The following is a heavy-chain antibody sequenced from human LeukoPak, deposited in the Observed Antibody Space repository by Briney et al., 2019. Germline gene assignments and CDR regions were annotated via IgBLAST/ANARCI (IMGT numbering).Heavy chain of an antibody. D-gene: IGHD3-22*01. J-gene: IGHJ4*02. V-gene: IGHV3-21*01. CDR1: GFTFSTYS. CDR2: IDTSAKYI. Sequence: PGGSLRLSCAASGFTFSTYSMNWVRQAPGKGLEWVSFIDTSAKYIYYGESMKGRFTISRDNAQNSLYLHMNGLRPEDTAVYYCARHVIYGSSGYHRFDYWGQGTLVTVSS. CDR3: ARHVIYGSSGYHRFDY.